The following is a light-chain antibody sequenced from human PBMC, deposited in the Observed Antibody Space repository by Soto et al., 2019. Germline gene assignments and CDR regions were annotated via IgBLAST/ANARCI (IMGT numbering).Light chain of an antibody. CDR1: QSVSSN. CDR3: QQYNNWPQT. CDR2: GAS. Sequence: EIVMTQSPVTLSVSPGERATLSCRASQSVSSNLAWYQQKPGQAPRPLIYGASTRTTGIPARFSGSGSGTEFTLTISSLQSEDFGVYYCQQYNNWPQTFGQGTKV. J-gene: IGKJ1*01. V-gene: IGKV3-15*01.